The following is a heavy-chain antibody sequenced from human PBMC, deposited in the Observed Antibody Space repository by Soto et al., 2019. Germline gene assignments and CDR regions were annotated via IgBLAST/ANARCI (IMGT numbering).Heavy chain of an antibody. Sequence: LRLSFAASGFTFSSYAMSWVRQAPGKGLEWVSAISGSGGSTYYADSVKGRFTISRDNSKNTLYLQMNSLRAEDTAVYYCAKGSTAISSNYFDYWGQGTLVTVSS. V-gene: IGHV3-23*01. J-gene: IGHJ4*02. CDR2: ISGSGGST. CDR3: AKGSTAISSNYFDY. CDR1: GFTFSSYA. D-gene: IGHD2-21*02.